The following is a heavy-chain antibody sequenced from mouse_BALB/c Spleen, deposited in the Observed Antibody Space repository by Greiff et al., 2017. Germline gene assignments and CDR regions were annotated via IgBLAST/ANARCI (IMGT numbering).Heavy chain of an antibody. J-gene: IGHJ4*01. CDR1: GFSLTSYD. CDR3: VRDIGRYDEEGNY. D-gene: IGHD2-14*01. V-gene: IGHV2-9-2*01. Sequence: QVQLKESGPGLVAPSQSLSITCTVSGFSLTSYDISWIRQPPGKGLEWLGVIWTGGGTNYNSAFMSRLSISKDNSKSQVFLKMNSLQTDDTAIYYCVRDIGRYDEEGNYWGQGTSVTVSS. CDR2: IWTGGGT.